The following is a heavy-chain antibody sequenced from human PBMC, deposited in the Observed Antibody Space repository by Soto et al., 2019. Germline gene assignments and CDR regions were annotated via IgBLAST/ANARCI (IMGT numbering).Heavy chain of an antibody. V-gene: IGHV3-23*01. Sequence: EVQLLESGGGLVQPGGSLGPSGAPSGFTLGAYAWTWFRRPQGRGLEWVSAISGSGGRTYYADSGKGRFTISRDNSKNTLYLQMNSLRAEDTAVYYCAKDLRSGELLLDYWGQGTLVTVSS. CDR2: ISGSGGRT. J-gene: IGHJ4*02. D-gene: IGHD1-26*01. CDR1: GFTLGAYA. CDR3: AKDLRSGELLLDY.